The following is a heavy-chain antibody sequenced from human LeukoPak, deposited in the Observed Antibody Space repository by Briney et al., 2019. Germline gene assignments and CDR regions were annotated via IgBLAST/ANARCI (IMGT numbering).Heavy chain of an antibody. CDR3: AKDMGAVPHVPDY. CDR1: GFTFSSYA. Sequence: GGSLRLSCAASGFTFSSYAMSWVRQAPGKGLEWVSAISGSGGSTYYADSVKGRFTISRDNSENTLYLQMNSLRAEDTAVYNCAKDMGAVPHVPDYWGQGTLVTVSS. CDR2: ISGSGGST. D-gene: IGHD3-16*01. J-gene: IGHJ4*02. V-gene: IGHV3-23*01.